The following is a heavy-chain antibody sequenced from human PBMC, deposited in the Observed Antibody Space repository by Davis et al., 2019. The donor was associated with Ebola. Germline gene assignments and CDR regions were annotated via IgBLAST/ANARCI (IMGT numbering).Heavy chain of an antibody. D-gene: IGHD6-19*01. CDR2: IRYDGGHQ. Sequence: GESLKISCVASGFAFSLQGMHWVRQSPGKGLEWVAIIRYDGGHQRYADSVKGRFTVSRDNAKNTVFLQMDSLRVDDTGVYYCVTENVDSGGPYFDHWGQGSLVTVSS. CDR3: VTENVDSGGPYFDH. V-gene: IGHV3-30*02. CDR1: GFAFSLQG. J-gene: IGHJ4*02.